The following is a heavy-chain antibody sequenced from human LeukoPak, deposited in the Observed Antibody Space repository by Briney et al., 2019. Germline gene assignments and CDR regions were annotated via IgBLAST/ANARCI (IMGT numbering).Heavy chain of an antibody. CDR2: IYYSGST. CDR1: GGSISSYY. J-gene: IGHJ3*02. V-gene: IGHV4-59*01. Sequence: SETLSLTCTVSGGSISSYYWSWIRQPPGKGLEWIGYIYYSGSTNYNPSLKSRVTISVDTSKDQFSLKLSSVTAADTAVYYCARGSSPYSSSPQDIWGQGTMVTVSS. CDR3: ARGSSPYSSSPQDI. D-gene: IGHD6-13*01.